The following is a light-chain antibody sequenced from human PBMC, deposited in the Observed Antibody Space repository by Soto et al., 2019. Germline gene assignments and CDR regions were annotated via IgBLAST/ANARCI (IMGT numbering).Light chain of an antibody. Sequence: QSALTQPASVSRAPGQSITISCTRTSSDVGGYNYVSWYQQHPGKAPKLMIYDVSNRPSGVSNRFSGSKSGNTASLTISGLQAEDEADYYCRSYTSSSTLGVFGGGTKLTVL. CDR3: RSYTSSSTLGV. CDR1: SSDVGGYNY. CDR2: DVS. V-gene: IGLV2-14*01. J-gene: IGLJ2*01.